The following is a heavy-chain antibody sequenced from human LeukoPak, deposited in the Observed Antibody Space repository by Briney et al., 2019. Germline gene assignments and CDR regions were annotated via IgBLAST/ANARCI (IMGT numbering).Heavy chain of an antibody. CDR2: ISSSSSYI. CDR1: GFTFSSYS. J-gene: IGHJ4*02. CDR3: AKGRVVVITTPPFDY. V-gene: IGHV3-21*01. D-gene: IGHD3-22*01. Sequence: GGSLRLSCAASGFTFSSYSMNWVRQAPGKGLEWVSSISSSSSYIYYADSVKGRFTISRDNAKNSLYLQMNSLRAEDTAVYYCAKGRVVVITTPPFDYWGQGTLVTVSS.